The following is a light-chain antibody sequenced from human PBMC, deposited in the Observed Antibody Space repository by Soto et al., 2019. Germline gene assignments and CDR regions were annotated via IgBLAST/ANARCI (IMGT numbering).Light chain of an antibody. CDR3: QQYCNSMYT. Sequence: EIVLTQSPGTLSLSPGERATLSCRASQSVSSSYVAWYQQKPGQAPRLLIYGASIRATDIPDRFSGSGSGTDFTLTISRLEPEDFAVYYCQQYCNSMYTFGQGTKLEIK. CDR1: QSVSSSY. V-gene: IGKV3-20*01. CDR2: GAS. J-gene: IGKJ2*01.